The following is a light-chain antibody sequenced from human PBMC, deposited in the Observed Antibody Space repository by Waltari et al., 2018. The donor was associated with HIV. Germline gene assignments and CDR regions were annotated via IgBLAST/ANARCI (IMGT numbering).Light chain of an antibody. CDR1: QSISNY. J-gene: IGKJ2*01. V-gene: IGKV1-39*01. Sequence: DIQMTQSPSSLSASVGDRVTVTCRTSQSISNYLNWYQQKPGKAPKPLIYAASSLHTGVPSRFSGSGSGTDFTLTISSLQPEDFATYYCQQSYITPQTFGQGTKLELK. CDR3: QQSYITPQT. CDR2: AAS.